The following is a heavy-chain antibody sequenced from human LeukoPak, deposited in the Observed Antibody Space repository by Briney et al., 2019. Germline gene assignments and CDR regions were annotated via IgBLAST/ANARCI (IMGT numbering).Heavy chain of an antibody. D-gene: IGHD4-23*01. V-gene: IGHV4-61*02. CDR3: ARTTRVATIFSWSYYFDY. J-gene: IGHJ4*02. CDR2: IYTSGST. Sequence: SQTLSLTCTVSGGSISSGSYYWSWIRQPAGKGLEWIGRIYTSGSTNYNPSLKSRVTISVDTSKNQFSLKLSSVTAADTAVYYCARTTRVATIFSWSYYFDYWGQGTLVTVSS. CDR1: GGSISSGSYY.